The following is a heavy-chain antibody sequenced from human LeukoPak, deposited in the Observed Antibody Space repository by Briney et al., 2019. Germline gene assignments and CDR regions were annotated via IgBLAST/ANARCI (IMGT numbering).Heavy chain of an antibody. J-gene: IGHJ6*03. D-gene: IGHD2-15*01. V-gene: IGHV3-21*01. Sequence: GGSLRLSCAASGFTFSSYSMNWVRQTPGKGLEWVSSISSSSSYIYYADSVKGRFTISRDNAKNSLYLQMNSLRAEDTAVYYCVRGGRSDERYMDVWGKGATVTVSS. CDR3: VRGGRSDERYMDV. CDR2: ISSSSSYI. CDR1: GFTFSSYS.